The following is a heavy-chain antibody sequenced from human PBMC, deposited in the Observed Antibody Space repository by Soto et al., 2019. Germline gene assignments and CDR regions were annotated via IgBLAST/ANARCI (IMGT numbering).Heavy chain of an antibody. CDR3: TTDNMFGANHPQFQH. D-gene: IGHD3-3*01. J-gene: IGHJ1*01. V-gene: IGHV3-15*01. CDR2: LKRKADGGAT. Sequence: WSLRLSCAASVFTFSDAWMSWVRQAPGKGLEWVGRLKRKADGGATDFAAPVKGRFSISGDDSKNTLYLQMNNLKTEDTAVYFCTTDNMFGANHPQFQHWGQGTQVIVSS. CDR1: VFTFSDAW.